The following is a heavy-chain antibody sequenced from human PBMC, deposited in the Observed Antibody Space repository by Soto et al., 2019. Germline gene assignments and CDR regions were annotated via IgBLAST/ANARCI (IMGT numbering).Heavy chain of an antibody. V-gene: IGHV2-70*11. CDR2: IDWDDDK. Sequence: GSGPTLVNPTQTLTLTCTFSGFSVSTSGMCVSWIRQPPGKALEWLARIDWDDDKYYSTSLKTRLTISKDTSKNQVVLTMANMDPVDTATYYCARSTPQLNYYYGMDVWGQGTTVTVSS. CDR3: ARSTPQLNYYYGMDV. J-gene: IGHJ6*02. CDR1: GFSVSTSGMC. D-gene: IGHD5-18*01.